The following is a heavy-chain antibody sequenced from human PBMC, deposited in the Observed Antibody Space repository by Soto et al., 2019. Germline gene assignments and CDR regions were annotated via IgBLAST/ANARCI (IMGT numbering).Heavy chain of an antibody. CDR2: IYYSGST. D-gene: IGHD4-17*01. CDR3: ARTTTQDAFDI. CDR1: GGSISSYY. J-gene: IGHJ3*02. Sequence: SETLSLTCTVSGGSISSYYWSWIRQPPGKGLEWIGYIYYSGSTNYNPSLKSRVTISVDTSKNQFSLKLSSVTAADTAVYYCARTTTQDAFDIWGQGTMVTVS. V-gene: IGHV4-59*01.